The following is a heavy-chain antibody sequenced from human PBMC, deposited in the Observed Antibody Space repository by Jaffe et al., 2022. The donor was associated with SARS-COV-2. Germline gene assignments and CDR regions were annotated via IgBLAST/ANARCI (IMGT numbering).Heavy chain of an antibody. J-gene: IGHJ4*02. V-gene: IGHV3-7*01. CDR1: GFTFSSYW. Sequence: EMQLVESGGGLVQPGGSLRLSCAASGFTFSSYWMTWARQAPGKGLQWVAVIKQDGSEKFYVGSVMGRFTISRDNAQNSLYLQMNDLRAEDTAVYFCVRDWDFWGQGTLVAVSS. CDR2: IKQDGSEK. CDR3: VRDWDF.